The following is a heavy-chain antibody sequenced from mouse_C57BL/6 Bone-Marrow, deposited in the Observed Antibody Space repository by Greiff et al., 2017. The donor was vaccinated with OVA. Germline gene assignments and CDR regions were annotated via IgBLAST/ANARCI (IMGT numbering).Heavy chain of an antibody. D-gene: IGHD1-2*01. CDR1: GYTFTDYY. CDR3: SRNYGTDYYAMDY. CDR2: IYPGSGNT. J-gene: IGHJ4*01. Sequence: QVQLQQSGAELVRPGASVKLSCKASGYTFTDYYINWVKQRPGQGLEWIARIYPGSGNTYYNEKFKGKATLTAEKSSSTAYMQLSSLTSEDSAVYFCSRNYGTDYYAMDYWGQGTSVTVSS. V-gene: IGHV1-76*01.